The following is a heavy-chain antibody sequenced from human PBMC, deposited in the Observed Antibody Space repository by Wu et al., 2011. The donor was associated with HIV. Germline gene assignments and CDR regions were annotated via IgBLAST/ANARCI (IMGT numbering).Heavy chain of an antibody. D-gene: IGHD6-19*01. CDR3: AVDGGSDAFEI. CDR2: IIPVLDTA. V-gene: IGHV1-69*06. J-gene: IGHJ3*02. CDR1: GYTFTDYY. Sequence: QVQLVQSGAEVKKPGASVKLSCRASGYTFTDYYIHWVRQAPGQGLEWMAGIIPVLDTANYAQKFRNRVTINTDKSTGTAFMEMNSLRSEDTAVYYCAVDGGSDAFEIWGQGTMVSVSS.